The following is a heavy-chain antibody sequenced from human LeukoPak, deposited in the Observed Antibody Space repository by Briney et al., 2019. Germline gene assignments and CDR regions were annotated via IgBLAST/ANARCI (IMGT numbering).Heavy chain of an antibody. Sequence: EASVKVSCKASGYTFTGYYMHWVRQAPGQGLEWMGWINPNSGGTNYAQKFQGWVTMTRDTSISTAYMELSRLRSDDTAVYYCARSAYCTNGVCYRLQLGYWGQGTLVTVSS. CDR3: ARSAYCTNGVCYRLQLGY. CDR1: GYTFTGYY. D-gene: IGHD2-8*01. J-gene: IGHJ4*02. CDR2: INPNSGGT. V-gene: IGHV1-2*04.